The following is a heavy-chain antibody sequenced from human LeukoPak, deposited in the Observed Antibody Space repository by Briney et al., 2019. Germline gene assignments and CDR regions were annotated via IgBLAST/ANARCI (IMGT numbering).Heavy chain of an antibody. CDR1: GFTFSSYS. CDR2: ISSSSSYI. D-gene: IGHD3-22*01. Sequence: GGSLRLSCAASGFTFSSYSMNWVRQAPGKGLEWVSSISSSSSYIYYADSVKGRFTISRDNAKNSLYLQMSSLRTEDTAVYYCAKNNGWYYDSSGYADYWGQGTLVTVSS. V-gene: IGHV3-21*01. J-gene: IGHJ4*02. CDR3: AKNNGWYYDSSGYADY.